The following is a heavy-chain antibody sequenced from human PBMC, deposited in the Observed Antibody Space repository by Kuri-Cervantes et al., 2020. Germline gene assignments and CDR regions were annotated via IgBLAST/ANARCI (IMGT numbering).Heavy chain of an antibody. V-gene: IGHV3-7*01. CDR3: AKSGYYDILTGYLSH. J-gene: IGHJ4*02. CDR1: GFTFSSYW. CDR2: IKQDGSEK. Sequence: GGSLRLSCAASGFTFSSYWMSWVRQAPGKGLEWVANIKQDGSEKYYVDSVKGRFTISRDNAKNSLYLQMNSLRAEDTAVYYCAKSGYYDILTGYLSHWGQGTLVTVSS. D-gene: IGHD3-9*01.